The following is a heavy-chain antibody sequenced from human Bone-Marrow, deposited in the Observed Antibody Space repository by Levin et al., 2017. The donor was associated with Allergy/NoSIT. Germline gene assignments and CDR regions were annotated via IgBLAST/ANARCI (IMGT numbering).Heavy chain of an antibody. Sequence: SQTLSLTCVVSGDRVSTSSATWNWIRLSPSRGLEWLGRTYYTSEWNSDYAMSVKGRITITPDTSKNQFSLHLQSVTPEDTAVYYCARERGADSTTWYETFNYWGQGTQVTVSS. CDR3: ARERGADSTTWYETFNY. J-gene: IGHJ4*02. CDR2: TYYTSEWNS. CDR1: GDRVSTSSAT. V-gene: IGHV6-1*01. D-gene: IGHD6-13*01.